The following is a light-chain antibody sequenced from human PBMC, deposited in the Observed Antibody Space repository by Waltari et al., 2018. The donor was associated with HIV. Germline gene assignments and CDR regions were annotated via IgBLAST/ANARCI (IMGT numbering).Light chain of an antibody. Sequence: SFELTQPPSVSVSPGQTARITCSGDALTKQYTYWYQQKPGQAPVVVIYKDTERPSGIPERFSGSSSGTTVTLTISGVQSEDEADYYGQSADTGGTRVVGPGTKVTVL. V-gene: IGLV3-25*03. CDR3: QSADTGGTRV. CDR1: ALTKQY. J-gene: IGLJ1*01. CDR2: KDT.